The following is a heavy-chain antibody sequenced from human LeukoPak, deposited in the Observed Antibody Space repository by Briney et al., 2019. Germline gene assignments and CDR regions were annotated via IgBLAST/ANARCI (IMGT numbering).Heavy chain of an antibody. D-gene: IGHD3-3*01. J-gene: IGHJ3*02. CDR2: ISAYNGNT. CDR3: ARVSEYYDFWSGYYPGAFDI. Sequence: ASVKDSCKASGYTFTRYVISWVRQAPGQGLEWMGWISAYNGNTNYAQKLPGGVTMTADASTSTAYIELRSLRSDNTAVYYCARVSEYYDFWSGYYPGAFDIWGQGTTVTVSS. CDR1: GYTFTRYV. V-gene: IGHV1-18*01.